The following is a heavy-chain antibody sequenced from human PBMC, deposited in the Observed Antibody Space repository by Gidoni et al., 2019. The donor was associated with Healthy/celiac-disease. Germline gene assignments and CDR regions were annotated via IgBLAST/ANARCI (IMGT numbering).Heavy chain of an antibody. Sequence: QVQLVESGGGVVQPGRSLRLSCAASGFTFSSYGMHWVRQAPGKGLEWVAVISYDGSNKYYADSVKGRFTISRDNSKNTLYLQMNSLRAEDTAVYYCAKAPLMVYFDYWGQGTLVTVSS. CDR1: GFTFSSYG. CDR3: AKAPLMVYFDY. CDR2: ISYDGSNK. V-gene: IGHV3-30*18. J-gene: IGHJ4*02. D-gene: IGHD2-8*01.